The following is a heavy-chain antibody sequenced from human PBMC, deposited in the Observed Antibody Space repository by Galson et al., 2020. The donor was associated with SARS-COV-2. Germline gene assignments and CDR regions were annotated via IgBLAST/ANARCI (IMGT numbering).Heavy chain of an antibody. J-gene: IGHJ2*01. V-gene: IGHV4-30-2*01. CDR2: IYQSGAT. CDR1: GGSISSGGYS. D-gene: IGHD5-18*01. CDR3: ARRYTYGLSPYWYFDL. Sequence: SQTLSLTCAVSGGSISSGGYSWTWIRQPPGKALEWIGYIYQSGATQYNPSLKSRLTISVDRSKNQLSLDLRSVNVADSAVYYCARRYTYGLSPYWYFDLWGPGPLVTVSS.